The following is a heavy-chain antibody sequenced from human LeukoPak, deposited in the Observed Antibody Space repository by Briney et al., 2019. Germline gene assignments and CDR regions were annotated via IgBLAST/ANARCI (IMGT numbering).Heavy chain of an antibody. V-gene: IGHV3-7*01. Sequence: TGGSLRLSCAVSGFTFSSYWMTWVRQAPGKGLEWEANIKEDGSDKNYMDSVKGRFTISRDNVNNSLYLEMNSLRDEDTAVYFCARDGVFAAADKGEWNWFDPWGQGTRVTVSS. J-gene: IGHJ5*02. CDR3: ARDGVFAAADKGEWNWFDP. CDR1: GFTFSSYW. CDR2: IKEDGSDK. D-gene: IGHD6-13*01.